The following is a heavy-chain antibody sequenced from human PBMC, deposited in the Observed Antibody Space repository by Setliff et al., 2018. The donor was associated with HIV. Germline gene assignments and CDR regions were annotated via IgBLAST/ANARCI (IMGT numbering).Heavy chain of an antibody. CDR1: GGSISSGGYY. J-gene: IGHJ5*02. D-gene: IGHD3-10*01. V-gene: IGHV4-31*03. CDR3: ARRFMVRGVIPWFDP. CDR2: MYYNGST. Sequence: SETLSLTCTVSGGSISSGGYYWSWIRQLPGKGLEWIGYMYYNGSTYSNPSLKSRVTVSQDTSKNQFSLKLSSVTAADTAVYYCARRFMVRGVIPWFDPWGQGTQVTVSS.